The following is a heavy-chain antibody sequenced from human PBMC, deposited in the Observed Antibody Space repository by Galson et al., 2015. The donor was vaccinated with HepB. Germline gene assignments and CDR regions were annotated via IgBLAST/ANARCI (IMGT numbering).Heavy chain of an antibody. CDR3: ARDRKLVVAATKNGCGFDP. J-gene: IGHJ5*02. CDR1: GYTFTSYY. V-gene: IGHV1-46*01. CDR2: INPSGGST. Sequence: SVKVSCKASGYTFTSYYMHWVRQAPGQGLEWMGIINPSGGSTSYAQKFQGRVTMTRDTSTSTVYMELSSLRSEDTAVYYCARDRKLVVAATKNGCGFDPWGQGTLVTVS. D-gene: IGHD2-15*01.